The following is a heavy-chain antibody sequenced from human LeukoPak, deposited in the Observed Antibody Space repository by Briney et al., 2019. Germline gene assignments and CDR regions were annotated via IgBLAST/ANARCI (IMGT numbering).Heavy chain of an antibody. CDR3: AKERNLEIAVAGTIFDY. CDR1: GFTVSSKY. Sequence: GGSLRLSCAASGFTVSSKYMSWVRQAPGKGLEWVSVIYSGGDTYYADSVKGRFTISRDNSKNMTYLEMSSLKAEDTAVYYCAKERNLEIAVAGTIFDYWGQGTLVTVSS. D-gene: IGHD6-19*01. V-gene: IGHV3-66*01. CDR2: IYSGGDT. J-gene: IGHJ4*02.